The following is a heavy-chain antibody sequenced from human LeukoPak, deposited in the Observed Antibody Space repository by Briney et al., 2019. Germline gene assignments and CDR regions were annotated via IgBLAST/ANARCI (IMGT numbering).Heavy chain of an antibody. V-gene: IGHV5-51*01. J-gene: IGHJ4*02. CDR3: ARRGIAAAGTWDFDY. CDR2: IYPGDSDT. Sequence: GESLKISCKGSGYTFTSYWIGWVRKMPGKGLEWMGIIYPGDSDTRYGPSFQGQVTISADKSISTAYLQWSSLKASDTAMYYCARRGIAAAGTWDFDYWGQGTLVTVSS. D-gene: IGHD6-13*01. CDR1: GYTFTSYW.